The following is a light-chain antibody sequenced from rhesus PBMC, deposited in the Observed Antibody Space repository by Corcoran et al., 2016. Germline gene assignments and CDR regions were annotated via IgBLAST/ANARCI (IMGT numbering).Light chain of an antibody. Sequence: QAAPTQSPSVSGSPGQSVTISCTGSNSDVGGYDRVSWYQQHPGRVPKLMIFEVSKRASGVSDRFSGSKSANTASLTISGLLAEDVADYYCYSYVSGDTIISGTGTRRTVL. J-gene: IGLJ1*01. CDR3: YSYVSGDTII. V-gene: IGLV2-13*03. CDR1: NSDVGGYDR. CDR2: EVS.